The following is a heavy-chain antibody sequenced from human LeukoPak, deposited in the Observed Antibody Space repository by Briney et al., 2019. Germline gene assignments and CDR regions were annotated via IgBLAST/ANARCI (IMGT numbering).Heavy chain of an antibody. J-gene: IGHJ6*03. D-gene: IGHD6-13*01. CDR2: INHSGST. Sequence: NTSETLSLTCAVYGGSFSGYYWSWIRQPPGKGLEWIGEINHSGSTNYNPSLKSRVTISVGTSKNQFSLKLSSVTAADTAVYYCARRKPFRPAGTAYYYYYYMDVWGKGTTVTVSS. V-gene: IGHV4-34*01. CDR1: GGSFSGYY. CDR3: ARRKPFRPAGTAYYYYYYMDV.